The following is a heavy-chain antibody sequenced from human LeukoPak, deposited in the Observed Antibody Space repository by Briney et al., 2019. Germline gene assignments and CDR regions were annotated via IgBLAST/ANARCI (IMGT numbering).Heavy chain of an antibody. V-gene: IGHV3-7*01. J-gene: IGHJ4*02. Sequence: PGGSLRLSCAASGFTFSSYWMSWVRQAPGKGLEWVANIKQDGSEKYYVDSVKGRFTISRDNAKNSLYLQMNSLRAEDTAVYYCARDRKWYSSGWYKDYWGQGTLVTVSS. D-gene: IGHD6-19*01. CDR3: ARDRKWYSSGWYKDY. CDR2: IKQDGSEK. CDR1: GFTFSSYW.